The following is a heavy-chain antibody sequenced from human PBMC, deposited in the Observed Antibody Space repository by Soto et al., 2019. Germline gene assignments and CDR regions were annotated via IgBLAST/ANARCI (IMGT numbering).Heavy chain of an antibody. D-gene: IGHD6-6*01. CDR2: ISSNGVGT. Sequence: PGGSLRLSCVVSGFTLSNYAMDWGRQAPWKGLEYVSGISSNGVGTYYATSVKDRFTISRDNSKNTLYLQVGSLRPEDMAVYYCARRARPDFYYMDVWGKGTTVTVSS. V-gene: IGHV3-64*01. CDR3: ARRARPDFYYMDV. J-gene: IGHJ6*03. CDR1: GFTLSNYA.